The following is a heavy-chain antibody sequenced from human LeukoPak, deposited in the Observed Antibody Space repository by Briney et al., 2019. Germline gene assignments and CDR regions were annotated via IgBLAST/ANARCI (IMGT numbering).Heavy chain of an antibody. CDR2: ISSSGSAI. CDR1: GFTFSSYE. D-gene: IGHD6-19*01. J-gene: IGHJ4*02. CDR3: ARGGSLGY. V-gene: IGHV3-48*03. Sequence: GGSLSLSCAASGFTFSSYEMNWVRQAPGKGLEWVSKISSSGSAIYYADSVKGRFTISRDNAKSTLYLQMNSLRVEDTAVYYCARGGSLGYWGQGTLVTVSS.